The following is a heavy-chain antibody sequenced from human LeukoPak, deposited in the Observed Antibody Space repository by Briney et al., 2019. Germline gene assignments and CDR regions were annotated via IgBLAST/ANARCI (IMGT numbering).Heavy chain of an antibody. CDR1: GFTFDDYA. CDR3: AKDALQYSGSYSRRFDY. CDR2: ISWNSGSI. V-gene: IGHV3-9*01. Sequence: GRSLRLSCAASGFTFDDYAMHWVRQAPGKGLEWFSGISWNSGSIGYADSVKGRFTISRDNAKNSLYLQMNSLRAEDTALYYCAKDALQYSGSYSRRFDYWGQGTLVTVSS. D-gene: IGHD1-26*01. J-gene: IGHJ4*02.